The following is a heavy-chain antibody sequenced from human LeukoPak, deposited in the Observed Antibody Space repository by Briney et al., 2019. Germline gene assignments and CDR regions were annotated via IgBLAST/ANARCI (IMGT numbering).Heavy chain of an antibody. CDR3: ARGACSGGRCYHDY. CDR2: IWYDGNNK. V-gene: IGHV3-33*01. J-gene: IGHJ4*02. D-gene: IGHD2-15*01. Sequence: PGGSLRLSCAASGFTFNIYGMHWVRQAPGKGLEWEAVIWYDGNNKYHADSVKGRFSISRDNSKNTLYLQMNSLRAEDTAVYYCARGACSGGRCYHDYWGQGTLVTVSS. CDR1: GFTFNIYG.